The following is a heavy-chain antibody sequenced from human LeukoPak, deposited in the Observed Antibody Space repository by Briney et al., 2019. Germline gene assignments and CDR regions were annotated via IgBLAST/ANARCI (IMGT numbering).Heavy chain of an antibody. J-gene: IGHJ5*02. V-gene: IGHV4-59*01. CDR1: GGSISSYY. D-gene: IGHD2-8*01. CDR3: AFSRLFMVPNWFDP. Sequence: SETLSLTCTVSGGSISSYYWSWIRQPPGKGLEWIGYIYYSGSTNYNPSLKSRVTISVDTSKNQFSLKLSSVTAADTAVYYCAFSRLFMVPNWFDPWGRGTLVIVS. CDR2: IYYSGST.